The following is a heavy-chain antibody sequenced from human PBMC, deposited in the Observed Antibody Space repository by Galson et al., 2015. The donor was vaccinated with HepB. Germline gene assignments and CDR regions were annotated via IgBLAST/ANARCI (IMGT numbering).Heavy chain of an antibody. Sequence: SLRLSCAASGFTFSGSAIHWVRQASGGGLEWIGRIGSKSNNYATTYVASVRGRFTISRDDSKNTAFLQLNSLKTDDTAVYYCTRMGDLSGYSSLWGQGTLVTVSS. CDR3: TRMGDLSGYSSL. J-gene: IGHJ4*02. V-gene: IGHV3-73*01. D-gene: IGHD6-13*01. CDR2: IGSKSNNYAT. CDR1: GFTFSGSA.